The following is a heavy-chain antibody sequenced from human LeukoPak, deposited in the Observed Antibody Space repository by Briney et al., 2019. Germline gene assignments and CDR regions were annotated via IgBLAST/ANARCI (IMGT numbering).Heavy chain of an antibody. CDR1: GYTFTSYG. D-gene: IGHD6-13*01. CDR3: ARRSGGIAAAGAFDI. Sequence: ASVKVSGKASGYTFTSYGISWVRQAPGQGLEWMGWISAYNGNTNYAQKLQGRVTMTTDTSTSTAYMELRSLRSDDTAVYYCARRSGGIAAAGAFDIWGQGTMVTVSS. CDR2: ISAYNGNT. J-gene: IGHJ3*02. V-gene: IGHV1-18*04.